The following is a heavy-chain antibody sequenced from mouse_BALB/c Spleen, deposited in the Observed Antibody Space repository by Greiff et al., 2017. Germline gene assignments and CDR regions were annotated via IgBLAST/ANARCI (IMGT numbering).Heavy chain of an antibody. V-gene: IGHV3-2*02. CDR3: ARCPPNYYAMDY. CDR1: GYSITSDYA. Sequence: VQLQQSGPGLVKPSQSLSLTCTVTGYSITSDYAWNWIRQFPGNKLEWMGYISYSGSTSYNPSLKSRISITRDTSKNQFFLQLNSVTTEDTATYYCARCPPNYYAMDYWGQGTSVTVSS. J-gene: IGHJ4*01. CDR2: ISYSGST.